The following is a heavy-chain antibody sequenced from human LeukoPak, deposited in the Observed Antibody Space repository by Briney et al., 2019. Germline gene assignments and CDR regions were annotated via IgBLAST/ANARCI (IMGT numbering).Heavy chain of an antibody. CDR2: ISGSGVST. CDR1: GFTFRSYG. CDR3: AKSPYRFDALDI. Sequence: GGSLRLSCATSGFTFRSYGMHWVRQAPGKGLEWVSVISGSGVSTYYADSVKGRFTISRDNSKNTLYLQMNSLRVEDTAVYYCAKSPYRFDALDIWGQGTMVTVSS. J-gene: IGHJ3*02. V-gene: IGHV3-23*01. D-gene: IGHD2-21*01.